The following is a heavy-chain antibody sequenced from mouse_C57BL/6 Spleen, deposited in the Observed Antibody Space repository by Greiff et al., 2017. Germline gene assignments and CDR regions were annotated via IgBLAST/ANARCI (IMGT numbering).Heavy chain of an antibody. Sequence: QVQLQQPGAELVKPGASVKLSCKASGYTFTSYWMQWVKQRPGQGLEWIGEIDPSDSYTNYNQKFKGKATLTVDTSSSTAYMQLSSLTSEDSAVYYCARWGYYDYSYWYFDVWGTGTTVTVSS. V-gene: IGHV1-50*01. CDR2: IDPSDSYT. D-gene: IGHD2-4*01. J-gene: IGHJ1*03. CDR1: GYTFTSYW. CDR3: ARWGYYDYSYWYFDV.